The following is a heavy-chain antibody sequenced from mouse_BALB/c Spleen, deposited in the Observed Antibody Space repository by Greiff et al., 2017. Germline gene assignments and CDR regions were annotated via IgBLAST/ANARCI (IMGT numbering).Heavy chain of an antibody. CDR3: ARHGTGAMDY. CDR1: GFTFSSYT. Sequence: EVQLVESGGGLVQPGGSLKLSCAASGFTFSSYTMSWVRQTPEKRLEWVAYISNGGGSTYYPATVKGRFTISRDNAKNTLYLQMSSLKSEDTAMYYCARHGTGAMDYWGQGTSVTVSS. V-gene: IGHV5-12-2*01. D-gene: IGHD4-1*01. J-gene: IGHJ4*01. CDR2: ISNGGGST.